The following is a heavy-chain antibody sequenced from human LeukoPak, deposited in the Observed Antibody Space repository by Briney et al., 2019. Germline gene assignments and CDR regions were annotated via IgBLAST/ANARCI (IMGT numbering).Heavy chain of an antibody. Sequence: GSLRLFCVASGLNFDDTAMHWVRQAPGKGLEWVSLISADGGSTFSADSVKGRFSISRDNSKNSLYLQMNSLRSEDTAMYYCAKESGKLDYWGQGTLVAVSS. J-gene: IGHJ4*02. CDR3: AKESGKLDY. D-gene: IGHD2-2*03. CDR2: ISADGGST. V-gene: IGHV3-43*02. CDR1: GLNFDDTA.